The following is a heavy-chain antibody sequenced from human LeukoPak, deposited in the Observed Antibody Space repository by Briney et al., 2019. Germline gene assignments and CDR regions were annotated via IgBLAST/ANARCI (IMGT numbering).Heavy chain of an antibody. CDR3: ASGTSGYDYS. J-gene: IGHJ4*02. CDR1: GGSISSYY. D-gene: IGHD5-12*01. V-gene: IGHV4-4*09. CDR2: IYTSEST. Sequence: SETLSLTCTVPGGSISSYYWSWIRQPPGEGLEWIGYIYTSESTNYNPSLKSGVTISVDTSKNQFSLKLSSVTAADTAVYYCASGTSGYDYSWGQGALVTVSS.